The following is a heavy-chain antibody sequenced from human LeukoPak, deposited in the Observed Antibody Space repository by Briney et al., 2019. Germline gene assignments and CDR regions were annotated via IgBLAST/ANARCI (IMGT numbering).Heavy chain of an antibody. D-gene: IGHD3-10*01. CDR2: IYYSGST. V-gene: IGHV4-59*01. CDR1: GGSISSYY. CDR3: ARDRAGYYGSGGLNYYYYYYMDV. Sequence: SETLSLTCTVSGGSISSYYWSWIRQPPGKGLEWIGYIYYSGSTNYNPSLKSRVTISVDTSKNQFSLKLSFVTAADTAVYYCARDRAGYYGSGGLNYYYYYYMDVWGKGTTVTISS. J-gene: IGHJ6*03.